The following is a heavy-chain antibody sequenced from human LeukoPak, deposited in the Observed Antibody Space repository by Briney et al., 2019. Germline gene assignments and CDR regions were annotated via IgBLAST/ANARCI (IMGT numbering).Heavy chain of an antibody. Sequence: TGGSLRLSCAASGFTFSSYGMHWVRQAPGKGLEWVAFIRYDGSNKYYADSVKGRFTISRDNSKNTLYLQMNSLRAEDTAVYYCARDRSIAVAGPFDHWGQGTLVTVSS. CDR2: IRYDGSNK. V-gene: IGHV3-30*02. J-gene: IGHJ4*02. CDR1: GFTFSSYG. CDR3: ARDRSIAVAGPFDH. D-gene: IGHD6-19*01.